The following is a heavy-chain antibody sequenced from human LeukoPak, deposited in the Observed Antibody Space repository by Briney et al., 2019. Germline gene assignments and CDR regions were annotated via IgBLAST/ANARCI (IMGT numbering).Heavy chain of an antibody. J-gene: IGHJ3*02. CDR3: ARGFSMADAFDI. CDR1: GYTFASYF. V-gene: IGHV1-46*01. CDR2: INPSGGST. Sequence: ASVKVSCKASGYTFASYFMHWVRQAPGQGLEWMGIINPSGGSTSYAQKFQGRVTMTRDTSTSTVYMELSSLRSEDTAVYYCARGFSMADAFDIWGQGTMVTVSS.